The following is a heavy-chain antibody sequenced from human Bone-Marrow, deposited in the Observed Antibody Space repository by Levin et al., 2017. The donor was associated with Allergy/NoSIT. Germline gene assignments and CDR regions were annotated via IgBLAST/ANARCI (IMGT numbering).Heavy chain of an antibody. CDR2: ISYDGSNK. V-gene: IGHV3-30*04. D-gene: IGHD3-10*01. CDR3: AREWFD. CDR1: GFTFSSYA. Sequence: GGSLRLSCAASGFTFSSYAMHWVRQAPGKGLEWVAVISYDGSNKYYADSVKGRFTISRDNSKNTLYLQMNSLRAEDTAVYYCAREWFDWGQGTLVTVSS. J-gene: IGHJ4*02.